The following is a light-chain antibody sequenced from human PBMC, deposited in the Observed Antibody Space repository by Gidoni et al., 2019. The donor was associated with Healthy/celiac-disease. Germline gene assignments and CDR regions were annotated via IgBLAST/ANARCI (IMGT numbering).Light chain of an antibody. CDR2: GAS. Sequence: EIVLTQSPGTLSLSPGERATLSCRASQSVSSSYLTWYQQKPGQAPRLLIYGASSRTTGITDRFSGSGSGTDFALTISRLEPEDFAVYYCQQYGSSPPKMYTFGQGTKLEIK. CDR1: QSVSSSY. V-gene: IGKV3-20*01. CDR3: QQYGSSPPKMYT. J-gene: IGKJ2*01.